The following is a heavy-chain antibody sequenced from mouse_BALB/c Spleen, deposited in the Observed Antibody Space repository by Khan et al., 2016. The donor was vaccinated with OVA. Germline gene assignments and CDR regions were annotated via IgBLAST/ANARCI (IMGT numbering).Heavy chain of an antibody. CDR3: ARWFDGYSSLYAMDY. CDR1: GFSLTSYG. V-gene: IGHV2-6*02. Sequence: QVQLKESGPGLVAPSQSLSITCTVSGFSLTSYGIHWVRQPPGKGLEWLVVIWSDGSTNYNSVLKSRLSISKDNSKSQVVLKMNSLHTDDTAIYYCARWFDGYSSLYAMDYWGQGTSVTVSS. J-gene: IGHJ4*01. CDR2: IWSDGST. D-gene: IGHD2-3*01.